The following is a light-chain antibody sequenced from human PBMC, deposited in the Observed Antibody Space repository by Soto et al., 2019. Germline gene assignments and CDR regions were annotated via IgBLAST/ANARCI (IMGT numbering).Light chain of an antibody. Sequence: EIVLTQSPGTLSMSPGERATLSCRASQSISSNYFAWYQQKPGQAPRLLIYGASSRATGIPDRFSGSGSGTDFTLTISSLEAEDFAVYYCQQYGSSPRTFGQGTKVEFE. V-gene: IGKV3-20*01. J-gene: IGKJ1*01. CDR1: QSISSNY. CDR3: QQYGSSPRT. CDR2: GAS.